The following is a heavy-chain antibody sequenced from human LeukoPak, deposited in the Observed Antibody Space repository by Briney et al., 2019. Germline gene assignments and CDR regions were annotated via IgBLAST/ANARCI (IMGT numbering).Heavy chain of an antibody. J-gene: IGHJ3*02. V-gene: IGHV3-48*02. D-gene: IGHD6-6*01. CDR1: GFTFNSYN. CDR3: ARAYSSSSGRDAFDS. CDR2: ISSSSSTI. Sequence: GGSLRLSCAASGFTFNSYNMNGVRQAPGKGREGGSYISSSSSTIYYADSVKGRFTISRDSAKTSLFLQMNSLRDGDTAVYYCARAYSSSSGRDAFDSWGLGTLVTVSS.